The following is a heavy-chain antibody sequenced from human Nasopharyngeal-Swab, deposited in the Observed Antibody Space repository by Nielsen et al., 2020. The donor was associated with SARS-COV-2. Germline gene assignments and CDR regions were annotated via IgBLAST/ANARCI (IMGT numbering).Heavy chain of an antibody. CDR3: ASSGLSSGCSYFDY. Sequence: GESLKISCAASGFTFSSYWMSWVRQAPGKGLEWVANIKQDGSEKYYVDSVKGRFTISRDNAKNSLYLQMNSLRAEDTAVYYCASSGLSSGCSYFDYWGQGTLVTVSS. CDR2: IKQDGSEK. V-gene: IGHV3-7*05. D-gene: IGHD6-19*01. J-gene: IGHJ4*02. CDR1: GFTFSSYW.